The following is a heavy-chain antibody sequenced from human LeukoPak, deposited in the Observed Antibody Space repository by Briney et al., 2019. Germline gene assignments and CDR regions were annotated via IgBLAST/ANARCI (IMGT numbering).Heavy chain of an antibody. V-gene: IGHV3-23*01. CDR1: GFTYSSYD. J-gene: IGHJ4*02. CDR2: ISGSVGST. D-gene: IGHD3-22*01. Sequence: GGSLRLSCAACGFTYSSYDMRWVRQPSGKGLEWVSAISGSVGSTYYASSVKGRFTISRDNSKNPLYLQMNGLGAEDTAVYYCAKVLLRYDSSGYYGDYGGQGTLVTVSS. CDR3: AKVLLRYDSSGYYGDY.